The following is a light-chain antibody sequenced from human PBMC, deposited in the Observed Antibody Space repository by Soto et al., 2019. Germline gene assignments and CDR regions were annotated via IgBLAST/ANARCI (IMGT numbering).Light chain of an antibody. CDR3: ISFRVNSLYV. V-gene: IGLV2-14*01. Sequence: QSLLTQPASLSGSPGQSITISCTGTSSDIGAYDYVSWFQQHPGKAPKLMISEVNNRPSGVSSRFSGSKSGNTASLTMSGLQAEDEADYYRISFRVNSLYVFGPGTKVTVL. CDR2: EVN. CDR1: SSDIGAYDY. J-gene: IGLJ1*01.